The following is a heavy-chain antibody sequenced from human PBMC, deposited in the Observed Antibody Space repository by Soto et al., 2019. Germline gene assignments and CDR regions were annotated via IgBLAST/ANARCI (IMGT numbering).Heavy chain of an antibody. V-gene: IGHV1-18*01. D-gene: IGHD3-22*01. Sequence: ASVKVSCKASGYTFTTYGMSWVRQAPGQGLEWMGWISGYNGNTNNAQKLQGRVTMTTDTSTSTAYMELRSLRSDDTAVYYCARDGNYYDSSGYASYYGMDVWGQGTTVTVSS. CDR1: GYTFTTYG. J-gene: IGHJ6*02. CDR2: ISGYNGNT. CDR3: ARDGNYYDSSGYASYYGMDV.